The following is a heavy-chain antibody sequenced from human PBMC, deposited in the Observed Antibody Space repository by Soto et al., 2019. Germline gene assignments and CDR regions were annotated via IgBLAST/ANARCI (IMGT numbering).Heavy chain of an antibody. CDR3: ARGSDTAMVRAFDI. Sequence: QVQLQQWGAGLLKPSETLSLTCAVYGGSFSGYYWSWIRQPPGKGLEWIGEINHSGSTNYNPSRKSRVTISVYTSKNQFSLKLSSVTAADTAVYYGARGSDTAMVRAFDIWGQGTMVTVSS. D-gene: IGHD5-18*01. CDR2: INHSGST. CDR1: GGSFSGYY. J-gene: IGHJ3*02. V-gene: IGHV4-34*01.